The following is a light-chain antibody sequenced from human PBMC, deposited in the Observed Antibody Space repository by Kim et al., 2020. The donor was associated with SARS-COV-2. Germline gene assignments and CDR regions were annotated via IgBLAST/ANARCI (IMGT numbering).Light chain of an antibody. CDR1: QSINTY. J-gene: IGKJ4*01. Sequence: ASIRDRVTITCRASQSINTYLNWYQQKPGKAPQLLSYAAANLHTGVPSRFSGSGSGTEFSLTISSLQSEDVATYFCQQTYSPLLTFGGGTKVDIK. CDR3: QQTYSPLLT. CDR2: AAA. V-gene: IGKV1-39*01.